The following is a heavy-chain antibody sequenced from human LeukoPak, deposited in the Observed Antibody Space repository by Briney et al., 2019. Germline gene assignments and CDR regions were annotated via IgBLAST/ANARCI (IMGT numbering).Heavy chain of an antibody. D-gene: IGHD3-22*01. CDR2: IYYSGST. CDR1: GGSISSSSYY. V-gene: IGHV4-39*07. J-gene: IGHJ3*02. CDR3: AREPYYYDSSGYSNPRAFDI. Sequence: PSETLSLTCTVSGGSISSSSYYWGWIRQPPGKGLEWIGSIYYSGSTYYNPSLKSRVTISVDTSKNQFSLKLSSVTAADTAVYYCAREPYYYDSSGYSNPRAFDIWGQGTMVTVSS.